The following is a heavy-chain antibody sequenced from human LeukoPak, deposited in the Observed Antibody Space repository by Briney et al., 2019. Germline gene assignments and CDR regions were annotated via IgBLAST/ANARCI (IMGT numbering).Heavy chain of an antibody. V-gene: IGHV1-18*01. D-gene: IGHD3-22*01. CDR2: ISAYNGNT. CDR1: GYTFINYG. CDR3: ARDSDDSSGNDAFDI. J-gene: IGHJ3*02. Sequence: GASVKVSCKASGYTFINYGISWVRQAPGQGLEWMGWISAYNGNTNYAQKLQGRVTMTTDTSTSTAYMELRSLRSDDTAVYYCARDSDDSSGNDAFDIWGQGTMVTVSS.